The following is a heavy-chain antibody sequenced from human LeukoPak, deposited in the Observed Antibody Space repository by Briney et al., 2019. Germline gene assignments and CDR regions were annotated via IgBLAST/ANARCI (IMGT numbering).Heavy chain of an antibody. D-gene: IGHD3-22*01. CDR2: ISWNSGSI. CDR1: GFTFDDYA. J-gene: IGHJ4*02. V-gene: IGHV3-9*01. Sequence: GRSLRLSCAASGFTFDDYAMHWVRQAPGKGLEWVSGISWNSGSIGYADSVKGRFTISRDNAKNSLYLQMNSLRAEDTALYYCAKDIDHLGYYDSNSFDYWGQGTLVTVSS. CDR3: AKDIDHLGYYDSNSFDY.